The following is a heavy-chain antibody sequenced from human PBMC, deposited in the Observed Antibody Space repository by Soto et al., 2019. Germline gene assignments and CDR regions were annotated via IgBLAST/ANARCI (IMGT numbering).Heavy chain of an antibody. CDR3: ARQERRFLDFDY. CDR1: GGSISSTSYY. D-gene: IGHD3-3*01. V-gene: IGHV4-39*01. CDR2: IYYSGRT. J-gene: IGHJ4*02. Sequence: PSDTLSLTCTVSGGSISSTSYYWGWIRQPPGKGLEWIGSIYYSGRTYYNPSLKSRVTISVDTSKNQFSLKLSSVTAADTAVYYCARQERRFLDFDYWGQGTLVTVSS.